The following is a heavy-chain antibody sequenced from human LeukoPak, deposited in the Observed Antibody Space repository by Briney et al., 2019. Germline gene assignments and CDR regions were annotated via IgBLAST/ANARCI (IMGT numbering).Heavy chain of an antibody. V-gene: IGHV3-11*04. CDR3: ARVSATEIPLFDY. CDR2: INHNGYTI. D-gene: IGHD2-21*01. Sequence: PGGSLRLSCAASGFTFSDYYMTWIRQAPGKGLEYFSYINHNGYTIYYADSVKGRFTISRDNAKNSLYLQMNSLRVEDTAAYYCARVSATEIPLFDYWGQGALVTVSS. CDR1: GFTFSDYY. J-gene: IGHJ4*02.